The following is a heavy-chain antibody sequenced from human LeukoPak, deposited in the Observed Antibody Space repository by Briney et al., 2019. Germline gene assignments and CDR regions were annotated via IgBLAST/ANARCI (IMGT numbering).Heavy chain of an antibody. D-gene: IGHD2-15*01. CDR1: GGIFTNYA. V-gene: IGHV1-69*04. CDR3: ASDVTVAAVRMAFDV. J-gene: IGHJ3*01. CDR2: IVPILGVA. Sequence: ASVKVSCKAYGGIFTNYAFSWVRQAPGQGLEWMGRIVPILGVAIYPQKFQDRVTITADKSTSTAYMEVTSLTSDDTAMYYCASDVTVAAVRMAFDVWGRGTMVTVSS.